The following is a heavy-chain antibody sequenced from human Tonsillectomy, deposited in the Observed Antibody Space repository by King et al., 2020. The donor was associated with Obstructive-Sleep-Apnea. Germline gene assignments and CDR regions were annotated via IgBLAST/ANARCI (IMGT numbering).Heavy chain of an antibody. CDR3: AKGGEPGPAASPGP. J-gene: IGHJ5*02. CDR2: IIPLFDIA. Sequence: QLVQSGAEVKKPGSSVKVSCKASGGTFSSYGISWVRQAPGQGLEWMGRIIPLFDIANYAQKFQGRVTITADKSTSTTYMEMSSLRFEDTAVYYCAKGGEPGPAASPGPWGQGPLVTV. D-gene: IGHD1-14*01. V-gene: IGHV1-69*09. CDR1: GGTFSSYG.